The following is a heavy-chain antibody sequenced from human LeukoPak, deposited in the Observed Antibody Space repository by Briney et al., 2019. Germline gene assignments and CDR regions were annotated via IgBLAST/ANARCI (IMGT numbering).Heavy chain of an antibody. D-gene: IGHD6-19*01. CDR3: TRQGYRRAVADPYYYYGMDV. CDR2: IRSKANSYAT. V-gene: IGHV3-73*01. J-gene: IGHJ6*02. Sequence: PGGSLKLSCAASGFTFSGSAMHWVRQASGKGLEWVGRIRSKANSYATAYAASVKGRFTISRDDSKNTAYLQMNSLKTEDTAVYYCTRQGYRRAVADPYYYYGMDVWGQGTTVTVSS. CDR1: GFTFSGSA.